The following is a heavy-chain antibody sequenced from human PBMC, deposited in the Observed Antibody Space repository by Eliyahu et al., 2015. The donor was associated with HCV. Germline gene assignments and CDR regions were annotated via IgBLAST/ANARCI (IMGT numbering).Heavy chain of an antibody. D-gene: IGHD1-26*01. CDR3: ARDKYLGVGYYYYGMDV. Sequence: EVQLVESGGGLVKPGGSLRLSCAASGXPFXSYSMNWVRQAPGKGLEWVSSISSSSSYIYYADSVKGRFTISRDNAKNSLYLQMNSLRAEDTAVYYCARDKYLGVGYYYYGMDVWGQGTTVTVSS. V-gene: IGHV3-21*01. J-gene: IGHJ6*02. CDR1: GXPFXSYS. CDR2: ISSSSSYI.